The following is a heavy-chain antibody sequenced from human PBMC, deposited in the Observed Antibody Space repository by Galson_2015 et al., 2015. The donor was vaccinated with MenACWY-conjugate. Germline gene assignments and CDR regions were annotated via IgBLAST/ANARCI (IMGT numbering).Heavy chain of an antibody. D-gene: IGHD4-17*01. CDR3: ARNENDYGDYLTYFDY. Sequence: ETLSLTCTVSGGSISSYYWSWIRQPPGKGLEWIGYIYYSGSTNYNPSLKSRVTISVDTSKNQFSLKLSSVTAADTAVYYCARNENDYGDYLTYFDYWGQGTLVTVSS. CDR1: GGSISSYY. J-gene: IGHJ4*02. CDR2: IYYSGST. V-gene: IGHV4-59*01.